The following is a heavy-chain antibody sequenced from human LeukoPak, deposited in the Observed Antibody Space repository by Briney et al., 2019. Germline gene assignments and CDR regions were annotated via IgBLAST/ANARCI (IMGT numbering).Heavy chain of an antibody. J-gene: IGHJ4*02. CDR1: GFTFSDYY. CDR2: ISSSSSYT. Sequence: GGSLRLSCAASGFTFSDYYMSWLRQAPGKGLEWVSYISSSSSYTNYADSVKGRFTISRDNAKNSLYLQMNSLRAEDTAVYYCARADSEYSSGIDSDYWGQGTLVTVSS. V-gene: IGHV3-11*06. D-gene: IGHD6-19*01. CDR3: ARADSEYSSGIDSDY.